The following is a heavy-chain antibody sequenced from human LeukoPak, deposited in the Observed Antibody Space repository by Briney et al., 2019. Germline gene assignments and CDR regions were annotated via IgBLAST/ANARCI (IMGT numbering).Heavy chain of an antibody. CDR2: ISSSSSTI. J-gene: IGHJ4*02. CDR3: ARESSSWLIDY. CDR1: GFTFSSYS. D-gene: IGHD6-13*01. V-gene: IGHV3-48*04. Sequence: GGSLRLSCAASGFTFSSYSMNWVRQAPGKGLEWVSYISSSSSTIYYADSVKGRFTISRDNAKNSLYLQMNSLRAEDTAVYYCARESSSWLIDYWGQGTLVTVSS.